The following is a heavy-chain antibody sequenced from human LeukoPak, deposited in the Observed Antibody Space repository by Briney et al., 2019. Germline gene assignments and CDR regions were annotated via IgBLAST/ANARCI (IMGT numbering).Heavy chain of an antibody. V-gene: IGHV3-74*01. CDR2: INSDGSTT. D-gene: IGHD6-13*01. Sequence: PGGSLRLSCAASGFTFSSYWMHWVRQAPGKGLVWVSRINSDGSTTSYADSVKGRFTISRDNAKNSLYLQMNSLRAEDMALYYCAKDTAAAAGTGFDYWGQGTLVTVSS. CDR3: AKDTAAAAGTGFDY. J-gene: IGHJ4*02. CDR1: GFTFSSYW.